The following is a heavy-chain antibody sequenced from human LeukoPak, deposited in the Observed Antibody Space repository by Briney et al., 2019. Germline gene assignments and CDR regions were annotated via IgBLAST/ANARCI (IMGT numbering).Heavy chain of an antibody. J-gene: IGHJ4*02. V-gene: IGHV3-33*01. CDR3: ARGIRYDSSGPGY. CDR1: GFTFSSYG. D-gene: IGHD3-22*01. Sequence: GGSLRLSCAASGFTFSSYGMHWVRQAPGKGLEWVAVIWYDGSNKYYAGSVKGRFTISRDNSKNTVYLQMNSLRAEDTALYYCARGIRYDSSGPGYWGQGTLVTVSS. CDR2: IWYDGSNK.